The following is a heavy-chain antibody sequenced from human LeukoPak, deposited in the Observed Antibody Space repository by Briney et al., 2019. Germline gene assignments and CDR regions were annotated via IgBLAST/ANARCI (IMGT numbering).Heavy chain of an antibody. J-gene: IGHJ4*02. CDR3: GRGDCLSGN. V-gene: IGHV3-21*01. D-gene: IGHD2-21*01. CDR1: GFTFSNYG. CDR2: ISTAGSYI. Sequence: GGSLRLSCAASGFTFSNYGMSWVRQAPGKGLEWVSSISTAGSYIQYADVVKGRFTVSRDNAKNSLYLQMTRLRVDEPAVYYCGRGDCLSGNWGQGTLVNVSS.